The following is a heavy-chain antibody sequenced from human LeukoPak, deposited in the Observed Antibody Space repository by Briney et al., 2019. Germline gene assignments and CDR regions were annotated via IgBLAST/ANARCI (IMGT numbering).Heavy chain of an antibody. Sequence: ASVKVSCRASGGTFSSYAISWVRQAPGQGLEWMGRIIPILGIANYAQKFQGRVTITADKSTSTAYMELSSLRSEDTAVYYCARDSFPYYYDSSGYYYSDYWGQGTLVTVSS. J-gene: IGHJ4*02. V-gene: IGHV1-69*04. CDR2: IIPILGIA. D-gene: IGHD3-22*01. CDR3: ARDSFPYYYDSSGYYYSDY. CDR1: GGTFSSYA.